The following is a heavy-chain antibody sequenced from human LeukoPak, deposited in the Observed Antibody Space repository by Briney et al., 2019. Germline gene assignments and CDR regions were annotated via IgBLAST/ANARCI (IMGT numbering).Heavy chain of an antibody. CDR3: AHSLYYYGSRSYYNWYYFDY. CDR1: GFSLSTSGVG. D-gene: IGHD3-10*01. CDR2: IYWDDDK. V-gene: IGHV2-5*02. J-gene: IGHJ4*02. Sequence: SGPTLVNPTQTLTLTCTFSGFSLSTSGVGVGWIRQPPGKALEWLALIYWDDDKRYSPSLKSRLTITKDTSKNQVVLTMTNMDPVDTATYYCAHSLYYYGSRSYYNWYYFDYWGQGTLVTVSS.